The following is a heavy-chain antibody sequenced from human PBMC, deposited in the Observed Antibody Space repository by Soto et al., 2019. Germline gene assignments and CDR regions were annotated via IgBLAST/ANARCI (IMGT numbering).Heavy chain of an antibody. J-gene: IGHJ5*02. CDR1: GVSISSYY. D-gene: IGHD3-10*01. CDR3: ARTYYYGSGKFDP. Sequence: PSETLSLTCTVSGVSISSYYWSWIRQPPGKGLEWIGYIYYSGSTNYNPSLKSRVTISVDTSKNQFSLKLSSVTAADTAVYYCARTYYYGSGKFDPWGQGTLVTVSS. V-gene: IGHV4-59*01. CDR2: IYYSGST.